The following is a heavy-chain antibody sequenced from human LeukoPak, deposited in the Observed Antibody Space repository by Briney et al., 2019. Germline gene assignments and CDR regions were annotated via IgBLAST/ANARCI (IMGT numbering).Heavy chain of an antibody. V-gene: IGHV4-30-2*01. J-gene: IGHJ2*01. CDR2: IYHSGST. Sequence: SETLSLTCAVSGGSISSGGYSWSWIRQPPGKGLEWIGYIYHSGSTYYNPSLKSRVTTSVDRSKNQFSLKLSSVTAADTAVYYCARSYWYFDLWGRGTLVTVSS. CDR1: GGSISSGGYS. CDR3: ARSYWYFDL.